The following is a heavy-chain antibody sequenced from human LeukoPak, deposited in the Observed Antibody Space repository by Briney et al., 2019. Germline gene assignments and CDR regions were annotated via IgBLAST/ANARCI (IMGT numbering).Heavy chain of an antibody. Sequence: GRSLRLSCAASGFTFSSYAMHWVRQAPGKGLEWVAVTSYDGSNKYYADSVKGRFTISRDNSKNTLYLQMNSLRAEDTAVYYCTRGSIVVVTAIFDYWGQGTLVTVSS. CDR2: TSYDGSNK. CDR1: GFTFSSYA. V-gene: IGHV3-30*04. D-gene: IGHD2-21*02. J-gene: IGHJ4*02. CDR3: TRGSIVVVTAIFDY.